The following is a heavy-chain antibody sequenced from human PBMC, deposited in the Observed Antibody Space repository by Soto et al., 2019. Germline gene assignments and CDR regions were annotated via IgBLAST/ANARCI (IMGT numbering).Heavy chain of an antibody. CDR3: SRDDCDWFFN. J-gene: IGHJ4*02. CDR2: ISSSSSYT. D-gene: IGHD3-9*01. Sequence: GGSLRLSCAASGFTFSDYYMSWIRQAPGKGLEWVSYISSSSSYTNYADSVKGRFTISRDNAKNSLYLQMNSLRAEDTAVYYCSRDDCDWFFNWGRGTLVTVSS. CDR1: GFTFSDYY. V-gene: IGHV3-11*05.